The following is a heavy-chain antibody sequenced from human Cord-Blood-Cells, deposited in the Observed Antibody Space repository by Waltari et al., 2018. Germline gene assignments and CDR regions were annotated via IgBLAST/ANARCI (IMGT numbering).Heavy chain of an antibody. Sequence: QLQLQESGPGLVKPSETLSLTCTVSGGSISSSSYYWGWIRQPPGKGLEWIGSIYYSGSTYYNPSLKSRVTISVDTSKNQFSLKLSSVTAADTAVYYCARQRFLEWLLYYFDYWGQEPWSPSPQ. CDR1: GGSISSSSYY. CDR3: ARQRFLEWLLYYFDY. D-gene: IGHD3-3*01. V-gene: IGHV4-39*01. J-gene: IGHJ4*01. CDR2: IYYSGST.